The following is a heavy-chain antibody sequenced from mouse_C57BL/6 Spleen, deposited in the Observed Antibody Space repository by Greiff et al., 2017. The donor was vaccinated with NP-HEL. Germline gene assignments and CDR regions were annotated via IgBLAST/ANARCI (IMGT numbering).Heavy chain of an antibody. D-gene: IGHD2-1*01. V-gene: IGHV1-64*01. CDR3: ARIYYDNPWFAC. CDR1: GYTFTSYW. J-gene: IGHJ3*01. Sequence: QVQLQQPGAELVKPGASVKLSCKASGYTFTSYWMHWVKQRPGQGLEWIGMIHPNSGSTNYNEKFKSKATLTVDKSSSTAYMQLSSLTSGDSAVYYFARIYYDNPWFACWGQGALVTVSA. CDR2: IHPNSGST.